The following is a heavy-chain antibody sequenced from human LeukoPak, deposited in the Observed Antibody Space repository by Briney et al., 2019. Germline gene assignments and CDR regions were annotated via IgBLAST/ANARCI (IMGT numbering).Heavy chain of an antibody. CDR3: AKYSSGNGALDY. J-gene: IGHJ4*02. V-gene: IGHV3-30-3*02. D-gene: IGHD6-19*01. CDR2: ISYDGSNK. CDR1: GFTFSSYA. Sequence: GTSLRLSCAASGFTFSSYAMHWVRQAPGKGLEWVAVISYDGSNKYYADSVKGRFTISRDNSKNTLYPQMNSLRAEDTAVYYCAKYSSGNGALDYWGQGTLVTVSS.